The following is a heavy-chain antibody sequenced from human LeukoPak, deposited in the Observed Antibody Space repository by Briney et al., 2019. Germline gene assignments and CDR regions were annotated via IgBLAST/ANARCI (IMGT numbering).Heavy chain of an antibody. V-gene: IGHV3-30*02. CDR3: AKDRGGSPRAFDY. CDR2: IRYDGSNK. Sequence: GGSLRLSCAASGFTFSSYGMHWVRQAPGKGLEWVAFIRYDGSNKYYADSVKGRFTISRDNSKNTLYLQMNSLRAEDTAVYYCAKDRGGSPRAFDYWGQGTLVTVSS. CDR1: GFTFSSYG. J-gene: IGHJ4*02. D-gene: IGHD2-15*01.